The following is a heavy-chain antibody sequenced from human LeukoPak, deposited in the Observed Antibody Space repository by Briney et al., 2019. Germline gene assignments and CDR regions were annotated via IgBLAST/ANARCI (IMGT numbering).Heavy chain of an antibody. J-gene: IGHJ4*02. CDR1: GGSFTGSFSTYY. D-gene: IGHD6-19*01. CDR3: ARNGWYSVDY. Sequence: PSETLSLTCAVSGGSFTGSFSTYYWSWIRQPPGKGLEWIGEINHSGSTTYNPSLKSRVTISIDTSKNHFSLKLSSVTAADTATYYCARNGWYSVDYWGQGTQVIVSS. CDR2: INHSGST. V-gene: IGHV4-34*01.